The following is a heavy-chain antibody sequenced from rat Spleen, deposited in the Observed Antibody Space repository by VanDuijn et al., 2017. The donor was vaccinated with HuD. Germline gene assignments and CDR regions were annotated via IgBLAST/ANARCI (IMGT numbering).Heavy chain of an antibody. CDR3: AANPVSFGN. J-gene: IGHJ3*01. D-gene: IGHD1-4*01. V-gene: IGHV5-25*01. CDR2: ISPSGGST. CDR1: GFTFSDYY. Sequence: EVQLVESDGGLVQPGRSLKLSCAASGFTFSDYYMAWVRQAPTKGLEWVATISPSGGSTYYRDSVKGRFTISRDNSKNTLYLEMNSLRSEDTAMYYCAANPVSFGNWGQGTLVTVSS.